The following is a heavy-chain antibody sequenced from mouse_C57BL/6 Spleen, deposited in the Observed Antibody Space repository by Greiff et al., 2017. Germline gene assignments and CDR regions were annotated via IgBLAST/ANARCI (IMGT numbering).Heavy chain of an antibody. CDR3: ADGRGYAMDY. CDR2: IDPEDGET. V-gene: IGHV14-2*01. D-gene: IGHD1-1*01. CDR1: GFNIKDYY. Sequence: EVKLVESGAELVKPGASVKLSCTASGFNIKDYYMHWVKQRTEQGLEWIGRIDPEDGETKYAPNFQGKATITVATSSNTAYLQLSSLTSEDTAVYYCADGRGYAMDYWGQGTSLTVSS. J-gene: IGHJ4*01.